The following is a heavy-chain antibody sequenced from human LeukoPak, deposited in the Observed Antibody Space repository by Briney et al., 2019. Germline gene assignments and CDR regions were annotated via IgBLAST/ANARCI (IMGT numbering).Heavy chain of an antibody. D-gene: IGHD6-13*01. CDR3: AKDQDSSSWVYYYYYMDV. V-gene: IGHV3-21*06. Sequence: PGGSLRLSCAASGFIFSNYGMSWVRQAPGKGLEWVSSISFSSTHIYYADSIQGRFTISRDNAENSLYLQMNSLRAEDTAVYYCAKDQDSSSWVYYYYYMDVWGKGTTVTVSS. CDR2: ISFSSTHI. J-gene: IGHJ6*03. CDR1: GFIFSNYG.